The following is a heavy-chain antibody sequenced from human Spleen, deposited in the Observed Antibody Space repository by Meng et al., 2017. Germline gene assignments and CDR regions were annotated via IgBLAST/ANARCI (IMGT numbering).Heavy chain of an antibody. J-gene: IGHJ3*02. D-gene: IGHD6-19*01. CDR2: INHSGST. CDR1: GESFSGYY. CDR3: ARHYSSGWYGDAFDI. V-gene: IGHV4-34*01. Sequence: SETLSFTCAVYGESFSGYYWNWIRQPPGKGLEWIGEINHSGSTNYNPSLKSRVTISLDTSKNQFSLKLSSVTAADTAVYYCARHYSSGWYGDAFDIWGQGTMVTVSS.